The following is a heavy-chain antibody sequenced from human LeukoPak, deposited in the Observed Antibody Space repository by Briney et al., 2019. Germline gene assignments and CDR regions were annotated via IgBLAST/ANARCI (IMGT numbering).Heavy chain of an antibody. D-gene: IGHD3-16*02. CDR3: ARSEELSLYNY. CDR1: GGSISSSSYY. V-gene: IGHV4-39*01. Sequence: SETLSLTCTVSGGSISSSSYYWGWIRQPPGEGLEWIGSIYYSGSTYYNPSLKSRVTISVDTSKNQFSLKLSSVTAADTAVYYCARSEELSLYNYWGQGTLVTVSS. CDR2: IYYSGST. J-gene: IGHJ4*02.